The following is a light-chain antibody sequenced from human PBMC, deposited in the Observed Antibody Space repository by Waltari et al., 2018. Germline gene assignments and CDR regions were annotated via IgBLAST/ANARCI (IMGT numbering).Light chain of an antibody. CDR1: SLRPYY. CDR3: HSRDSSGDVV. V-gene: IGLV3-19*01. CDR2: GKN. Sequence: SSELTQDPAVSVALGQTVRITCQGDSLRPYYVSWFHQKPGQAPALVIYGKNNRPSGIPDRFSASSSGSTASLTIIGAQAEDEADYYCHSRDSSGDVVIGGGTKLTVV. J-gene: IGLJ2*01.